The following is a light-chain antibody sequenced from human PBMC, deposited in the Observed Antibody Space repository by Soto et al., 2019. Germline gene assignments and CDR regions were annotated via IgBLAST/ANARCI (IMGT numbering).Light chain of an antibody. CDR3: QQTYTTPEIT. J-gene: IGKJ5*01. CDR2: GAS. V-gene: IGKV1-39*01. Sequence: DIQMTQSQSSLSASXXDIVXITCLASQSISIYLNWYQLKPGKAPNLXXYGASYLKSGVPTRFSGSGSGTDFTLTISSLQPEDFAIYYCQQTYTTPEITFGQGTRLEIK. CDR1: QSISIY.